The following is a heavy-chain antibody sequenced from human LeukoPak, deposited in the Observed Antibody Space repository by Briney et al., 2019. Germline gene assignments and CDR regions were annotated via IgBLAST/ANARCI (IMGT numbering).Heavy chain of an antibody. D-gene: IGHD6-13*01. V-gene: IGHV3-23*01. CDR2: ISGSGGST. J-gene: IGHJ5*02. CDR1: GFTFSNYW. Sequence: PGGPLRLSCAASGFTFSNYWMHWVRQAPGKGLVWVSAISGSGGSTYYADSVKGRFTISRDNSKNTLYLQMNSLRAEDTAVYYCAKGKAAAGLNWFDPWGQGTLVTVSS. CDR3: AKGKAAAGLNWFDP.